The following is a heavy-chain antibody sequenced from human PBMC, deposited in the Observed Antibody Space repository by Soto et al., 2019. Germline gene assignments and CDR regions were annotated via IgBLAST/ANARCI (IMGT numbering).Heavy chain of an antibody. D-gene: IGHD3-10*02. CDR3: ATSSPYVFLRGNMYYYAMDV. CDR1: GDTFSSFT. Sequence: QVQLVQSGAEVKKPGSSVKVSCTASGDTFSSFTISWLRQAPGQGLEWMGGIIPVFGTTDYGQRLQGRVTITADGSRSTAYMELSSLRSADTAVYYCATSSPYVFLRGNMYYYAMDVWGQGNTVNVSS. J-gene: IGHJ6*02. V-gene: IGHV1-69*01. CDR2: IIPVFGTT.